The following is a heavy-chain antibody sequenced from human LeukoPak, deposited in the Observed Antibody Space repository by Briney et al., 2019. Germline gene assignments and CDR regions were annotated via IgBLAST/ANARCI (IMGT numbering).Heavy chain of an antibody. CDR1: GSSITSVSHY. CDR3: ARRWGNNVGVTYEY. V-gene: IGHV4-39*01. Sequence: SETLSLTCTISGSSITSVSHYWGWIRQPPGKGLEWIGDIYYTGSTYYSPSLRSRVTMSVHTSENQFSLRLNSVTAVDTAVYYCARRWGNNVGVTYEYWGQGTLVTVSS. J-gene: IGHJ4*02. CDR2: IYYTGST. D-gene: IGHD1-26*01.